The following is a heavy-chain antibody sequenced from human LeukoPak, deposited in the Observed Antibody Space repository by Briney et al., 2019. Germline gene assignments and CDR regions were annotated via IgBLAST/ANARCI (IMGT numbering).Heavy chain of an antibody. CDR2: ISSSSSYI. Sequence: PGGSLRLSCAASGFTFSSYSMNWVRQAPGKGLEWVSSISSSSSYIYYADSVKGRFTISRDNSKNTLYLQMNSLRAEDTAVYYCARGGEDIVVVPAAKQGGNYYYYYMDVWGKGTTVTVSS. J-gene: IGHJ6*03. CDR1: GFTFSSYS. V-gene: IGHV3-21*01. CDR3: ARGGEDIVVVPAAKQGGNYYYYYMDV. D-gene: IGHD2-2*01.